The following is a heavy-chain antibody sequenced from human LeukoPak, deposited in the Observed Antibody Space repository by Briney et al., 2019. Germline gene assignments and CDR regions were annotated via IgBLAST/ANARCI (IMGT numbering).Heavy chain of an antibody. CDR2: IKQDESEK. J-gene: IGHJ3*02. D-gene: IGHD1-26*01. CDR1: GFSFSTYW. Sequence: GGSLGLSCAASGFSFSTYWMSRVRQAPGKGLEWVANIKQDESEKYYVDSVKGRFTISRDNTKNSLYLQMNSLRVEDTAVYYCAKGAREWELLNAFDIWGQGTMVTVSS. V-gene: IGHV3-7*03. CDR3: AKGAREWELLNAFDI.